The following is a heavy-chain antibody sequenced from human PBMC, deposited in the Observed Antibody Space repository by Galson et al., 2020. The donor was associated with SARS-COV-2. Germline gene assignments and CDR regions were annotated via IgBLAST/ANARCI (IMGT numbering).Heavy chain of an antibody. CDR3: AKLAEGRRTSEDY. V-gene: IGHV4-59*12. J-gene: IGHJ4*02. CDR1: RGPILYYY. CDR2: SYHSGTT. D-gene: IGHD1-7*01. Sequence: ETSEPLSLTCTVSRGPILYYYWNWVRQSPGQGLECIGSSYHSGTTDYNPSLRTRVTISLDPSKSRFSLNLVSVTAADTPMYYCAKLAEGRRTSEDYWGQGTLVTVSS.